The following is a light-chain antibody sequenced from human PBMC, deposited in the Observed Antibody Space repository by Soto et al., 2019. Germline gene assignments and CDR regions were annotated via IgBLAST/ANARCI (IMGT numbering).Light chain of an antibody. CDR1: SSNIGAGYD. J-gene: IGLJ3*02. CDR3: QSYDNSLSGSWV. CDR2: GNN. V-gene: IGLV1-40*01. Sequence: QAVVTQPPSVSGAPGQRVTISCTGSSSNIGAGYDVHWYQQLPGTAPKLLIYGNNNRPSGVPDRFSGSKSGTSASLAITGLQAEDEADYYCQSYDNSLSGSWVFGGGTKVAVL.